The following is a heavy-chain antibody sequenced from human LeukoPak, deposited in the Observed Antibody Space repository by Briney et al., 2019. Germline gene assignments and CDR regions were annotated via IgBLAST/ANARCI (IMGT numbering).Heavy chain of an antibody. V-gene: IGHV5-51*01. CDR2: IYPGDSDT. J-gene: IGHJ4*02. Sequence: GESLKISCKGSGYSFASFWIGWVRQMPGKGLEWMGIIYPGDSDTRYSPSFQGQVTISADKSISTAYLQWSSLKASDTAMYYCARHSRWFGEYIASYFDYWGRGTLVTVSS. CDR3: ARHSRWFGEYIASYFDY. CDR1: GYSFASFW. D-gene: IGHD3-10*01.